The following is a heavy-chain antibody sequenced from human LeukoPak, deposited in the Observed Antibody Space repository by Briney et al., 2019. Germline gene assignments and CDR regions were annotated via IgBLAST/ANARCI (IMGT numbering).Heavy chain of an antibody. V-gene: IGHV1-18*01. J-gene: IGHJ5*02. CDR3: AREMRGYCSGGSCYHWFDP. Sequence: ASVKVSCKASGYTFTSYGISWVRQAPGQGLEWMGWISAYNGNTNYAQKLQGRVTMTTDTSTSTAYMELRSLRSDDTAVYYCAREMRGYCSGGSCYHWFDPWGQGTLVTVSS. D-gene: IGHD2-15*01. CDR2: ISAYNGNT. CDR1: GYTFTSYG.